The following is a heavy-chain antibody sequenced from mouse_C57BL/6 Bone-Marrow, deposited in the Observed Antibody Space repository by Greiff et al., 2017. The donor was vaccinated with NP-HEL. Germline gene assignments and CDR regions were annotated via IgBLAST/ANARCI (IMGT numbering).Heavy chain of an antibody. CDR3: ARSRGSSWFAY. D-gene: IGHD1-1*01. V-gene: IGHV1-59*01. CDR2: IDPSDSYT. J-gene: IGHJ3*01. CDR1: GYTFTSYW. Sequence: VQLQQPGAELVRPGTSVKLSCKASGYTFTSYWMHWVKQRPGQGLEWIGVIDPSDSYTNYNQKFKGKATLTVDTSSSTAYMQLSSLTSEDSAVYYCARSRGSSWFAYWGQGTLVTVSA.